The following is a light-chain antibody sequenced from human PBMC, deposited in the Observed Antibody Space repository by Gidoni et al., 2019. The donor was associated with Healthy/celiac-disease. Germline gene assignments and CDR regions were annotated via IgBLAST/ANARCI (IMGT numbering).Light chain of an antibody. CDR1: QSVSSSY. J-gene: IGKJ3*01. V-gene: IGKV3-20*01. CDR2: GAS. Sequence: EIVFTQSPGTLSLSPGERATLSCRASQSVSSSYLAWYQQKPGQAPRLLIYGASSRATGIPDRFSGSGSGTDFTLTISRLEPEDFAVYYCQQYGSSPLFTFXPXTKVDIK. CDR3: QQYGSSPLFT.